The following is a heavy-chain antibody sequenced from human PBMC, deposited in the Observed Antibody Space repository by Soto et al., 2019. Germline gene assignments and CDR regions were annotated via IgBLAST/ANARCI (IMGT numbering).Heavy chain of an antibody. V-gene: IGHV1-18*01. CDR1: GYTFTRYV. Sequence: QGQLVQSGAEVKMPGASVKVSCKASGYTFTRYVISWVRQAPGQGLQWKGWISGYNGDANYAQRFKGRVSMTIDTSTNTSYMELRPLTSGDTAVYYCAKNGQPPYYYYGLDVWGQGTTVTVSS. CDR2: ISGYNGDA. J-gene: IGHJ6*02. CDR3: AKNGQPPYYYYGLDV. D-gene: IGHD2-8*01.